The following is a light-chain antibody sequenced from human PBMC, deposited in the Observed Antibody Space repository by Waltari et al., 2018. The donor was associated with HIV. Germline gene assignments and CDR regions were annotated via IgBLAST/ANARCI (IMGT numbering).Light chain of an antibody. V-gene: IGLV3-1*01. Sequence: SYEVTQPPSVSVSPGQTASITCSGDKLGDKHACWYQQKPGQSPVLVIYQDRKRPSGSPERFSGSNSGNTATLTISGTQAMDEADYYCQAWDSSTVVFGGGTKLTGL. CDR2: QDR. CDR1: KLGDKH. J-gene: IGLJ2*01. CDR3: QAWDSSTVV.